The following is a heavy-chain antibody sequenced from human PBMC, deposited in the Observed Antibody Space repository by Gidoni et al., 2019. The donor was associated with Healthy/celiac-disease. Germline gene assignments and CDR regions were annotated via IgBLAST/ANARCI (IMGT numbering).Heavy chain of an antibody. CDR2: IKSKTDGGTT. V-gene: IGHV3-15*01. Sequence: EVQLVESGGGLVKPGGSLRLSCAASGFTFRNAWMSWDRQAPGKGLEWVVRIKSKTDGGTTDYAAPVTGRFTISRDDSKNTLYLQMTSLKTEDTAVYYCTTGGAPTRSWGDAFDIWGQGTMVTVSS. J-gene: IGHJ3*02. CDR3: TTGGAPTRSWGDAFDI. D-gene: IGHD7-27*01. CDR1: GFTFRNAW.